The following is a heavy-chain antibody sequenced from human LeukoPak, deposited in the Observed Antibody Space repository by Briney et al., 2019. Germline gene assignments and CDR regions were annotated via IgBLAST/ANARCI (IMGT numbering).Heavy chain of an antibody. CDR2: IRSDGSVK. J-gene: IGHJ4*02. Sequence: EGSLRLSCGASGFSFSSYGMHWVRQAPGKGLEWMSFIRSDGSVKYYADSVKGQFTISRDNSKNTLYLQMNSLRPEDTAVYYCAKDIPQPYFDYWGQGTLVTVS. V-gene: IGHV3-30*02. CDR1: GFSFSSYG. D-gene: IGHD2-2*01. CDR3: AKDIPQPYFDY.